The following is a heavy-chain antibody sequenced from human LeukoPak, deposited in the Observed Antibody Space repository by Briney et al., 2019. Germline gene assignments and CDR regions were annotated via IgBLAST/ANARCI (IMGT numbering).Heavy chain of an antibody. CDR2: IYYRGST. D-gene: IGHD6-13*01. CDR1: GGSVSSGSYY. J-gene: IGHJ1*01. CDR3: AREAAAGTYFQH. V-gene: IGHV4-61*01. Sequence: PSETLSLTCTVSGGSVSSGSYYWSWIRQPPGKGLEWIGYIYYRGSTNYNPSLKSRVTISVDTSKNQFSLKLSSVTAADTAVYYCAREAAAGTYFQHWGQGTLVTVSS.